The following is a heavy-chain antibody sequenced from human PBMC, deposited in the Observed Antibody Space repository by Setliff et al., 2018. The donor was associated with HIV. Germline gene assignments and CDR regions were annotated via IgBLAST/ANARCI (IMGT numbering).Heavy chain of an antibody. J-gene: IGHJ4*02. V-gene: IGHV3-21*01. Sequence: GGSLRLSCAASGFTFSIYTMHWVRQAPGKGLEWVSSIESSGTYTYYADSLKGRLTISRDNAKNSLWLQMNSLRADDTALYYCVREVDYSDWDYWGQGTLVTVSS. D-gene: IGHD4-17*01. CDR3: VREVDYSDWDY. CDR2: IESSGTYT. CDR1: GFTFSIYT.